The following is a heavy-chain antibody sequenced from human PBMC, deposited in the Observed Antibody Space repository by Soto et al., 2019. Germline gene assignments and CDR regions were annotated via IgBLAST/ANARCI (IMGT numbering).Heavy chain of an antibody. CDR3: ARESGGATANLDYYYFYMDV. CDR1: GDTFTDYY. Sequence: QVQLVQSGAEVKKPGASVTVSCRSSGDTFTDYYIHWVRQAPGQGLEWMGWINPNSGVTKYAQKFQGWVSMTRDKSIRTVYMQLSRLRSDDTAVYYCARESGGATANLDYYYFYMDVWGTGTTVTVSS. J-gene: IGHJ6*03. CDR2: INPNSGVT. D-gene: IGHD5-12*01. V-gene: IGHV1-2*04.